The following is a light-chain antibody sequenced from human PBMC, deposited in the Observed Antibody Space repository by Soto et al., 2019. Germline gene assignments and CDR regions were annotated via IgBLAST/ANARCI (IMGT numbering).Light chain of an antibody. Sequence: QSVLTQPASVSGSPGQSITISCTGTSSDVGGYNFVSWYQQHPGKAPKLMIYEVSNRPSGVSYRFSGSKSGNTASLTISGLQAEDGADYYCSSYTSSVTLVFGGGTKLTVL. CDR2: EVS. V-gene: IGLV2-14*01. J-gene: IGLJ2*01. CDR1: SSDVGGYNF. CDR3: SSYTSSVTLV.